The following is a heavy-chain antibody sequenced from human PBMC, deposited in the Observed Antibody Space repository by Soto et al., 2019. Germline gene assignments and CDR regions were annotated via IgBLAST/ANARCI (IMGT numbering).Heavy chain of an antibody. J-gene: IGHJ6*03. V-gene: IGHV4-59*01. CDR3: ARGGFGEGYYYYYMDV. Sequence: SETLSLTCTVSGGSISSYYLSWIRQPPGKGLEWIGYIYYSGSTNYNPSLKSRVTISVDTSKNQFSLKLSSVTAADTAVYYCARGGFGEGYYYYYMDVWGKGTTVTVSS. D-gene: IGHD3-16*01. CDR2: IYYSGST. CDR1: GGSISSYY.